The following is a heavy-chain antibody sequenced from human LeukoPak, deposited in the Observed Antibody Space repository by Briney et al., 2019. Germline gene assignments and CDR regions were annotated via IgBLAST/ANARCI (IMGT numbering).Heavy chain of an antibody. V-gene: IGHV3-11*04. D-gene: IGHD5/OR15-5a*01. Sequence: GGSLRLSCAASGFTFSDYYMSWIRQAPGKGLEWISYIGSSGYDINNADSVKGRFTISRDNAKNSLYLQMYSLRPEDTAVYYCARGASDLPLDYWGQGTLVIVSP. CDR3: ARGASDLPLDY. J-gene: IGHJ4*02. CDR1: GFTFSDYY. CDR2: IGSSGYDI.